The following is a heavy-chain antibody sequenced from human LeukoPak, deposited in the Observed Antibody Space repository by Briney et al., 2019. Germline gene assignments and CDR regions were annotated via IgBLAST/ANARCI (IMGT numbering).Heavy chain of an antibody. CDR1: GFNFDNAW. D-gene: IGHD2-15*01. CDR2: IRSNSDGGAI. CDR3: TTDPVDIVVVVAEVSDY. V-gene: IGHV3-15*07. J-gene: IGHJ4*02. Sequence: TGGSLRLSCATCGFNFDNAWMNWVRQAPGKGLEWVGRIRSNSDGGAIDYAAPVKGRFALSRDDSKNTLYLQMNSLKTEDTAAYYCTTDPVDIVVVVAEVSDYWGQGTLVTVSS.